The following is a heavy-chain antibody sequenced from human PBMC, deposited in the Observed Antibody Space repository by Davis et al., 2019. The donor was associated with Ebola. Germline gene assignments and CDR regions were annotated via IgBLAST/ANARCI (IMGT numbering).Heavy chain of an antibody. CDR3: AKDSSATPGYYYYGMDV. D-gene: IGHD2-2*02. Sequence: SLKISCIGSGFTFDDYAMHWVRQAPGKGLERVSGISWNSDNIGYADSVRGRFTIHRDNAKNSLYLQMNSLSTEDTALYYCAKDSSATPGYYYYGMDVWGQGTTVAVSS. J-gene: IGHJ6*02. CDR2: ISWNSDNI. V-gene: IGHV3-9*01. CDR1: GFTFDDYA.